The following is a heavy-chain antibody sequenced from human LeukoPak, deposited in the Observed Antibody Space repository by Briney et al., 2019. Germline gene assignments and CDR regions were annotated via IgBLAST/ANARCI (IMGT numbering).Heavy chain of an antibody. CDR2: INYSWST. CDR1: GYSISNNFY. Sequence: SETLSLTCTVSGYSISNNFYWAWIRQSPGKGLEWIVSINYSWSTYYNPSLKSRVTISVDTSKNQLSLQLSSVTAADTAVYFCARTQEAGYSSGRYDSYYYYYMDVWGKGTTVTISS. J-gene: IGHJ6*03. V-gene: IGHV4-38-2*02. D-gene: IGHD6-19*01. CDR3: ARTQEAGYSSGRYDSYYYYYMDV.